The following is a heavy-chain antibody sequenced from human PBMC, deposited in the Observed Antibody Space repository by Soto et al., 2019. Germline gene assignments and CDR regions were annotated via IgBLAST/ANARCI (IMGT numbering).Heavy chain of an antibody. CDR1: GFTFSNAW. D-gene: IGHD3-9*01. Sequence: PGGSLRLSCAASGFTFSNAWMNWVRQAPGKGLEWVGRIKSKTDGGTTDYAAPVKGRFAISRDDSKNTLYLQMNSLKTEDTAVYYCTTGALHYDILTGYYTIDYWGQGTLVTVSS. CDR3: TTGALHYDILTGYYTIDY. CDR2: IKSKTDGGTT. J-gene: IGHJ4*02. V-gene: IGHV3-15*07.